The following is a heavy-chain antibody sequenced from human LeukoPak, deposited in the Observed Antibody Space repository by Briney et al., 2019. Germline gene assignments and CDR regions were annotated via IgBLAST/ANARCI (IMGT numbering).Heavy chain of an antibody. Sequence: PGGSLRLSCAASGFTFSDYYMSWIRQAPGKGLEWVSYISSSGSTIYYADSVKGRFTISRDNAKNSLYLQMNSLRAEDTAVYYCAREAVTYYDILTGLDYWGQGTLVTVSS. V-gene: IGHV3-11*04. J-gene: IGHJ4*02. CDR2: ISSSGSTI. D-gene: IGHD3-9*01. CDR1: GFTFSDYY. CDR3: AREAVTYYDILTGLDY.